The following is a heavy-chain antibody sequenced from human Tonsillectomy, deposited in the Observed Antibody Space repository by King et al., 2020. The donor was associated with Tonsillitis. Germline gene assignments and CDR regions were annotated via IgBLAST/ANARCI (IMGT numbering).Heavy chain of an antibody. CDR1: GYSFSTYW. D-gene: IGHD3-16*01. Sequence: QLVQSGAEVKKPGDSLKISCRGTGYSFSTYWIGWVRQMPVKGLELMGITHPGDSATRYSPFFQGQVTYSADKSIDTAYMQWSSLKASDTAIYYCARLEGGSPYYYYYMDVWGKGTTVTVSS. V-gene: IGHV5-51*03. CDR2: THPGDSAT. J-gene: IGHJ6*03. CDR3: ARLEGGSPYYYYYMDV.